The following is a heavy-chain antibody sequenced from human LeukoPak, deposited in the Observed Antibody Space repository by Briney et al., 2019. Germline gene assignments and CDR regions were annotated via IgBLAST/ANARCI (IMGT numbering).Heavy chain of an antibody. Sequence: PSETLSLTCSVSGDSVSTSHWSWIRQPPGKGLEWVGYIHHSGNTNYNPSLKSRVTISVDTSKNQFSLKLISVTAADTAVYYCARGVDCSDFAFDIWGQGTMVTVSP. J-gene: IGHJ3*02. D-gene: IGHD2-15*01. CDR3: ARGVDCSDFAFDI. V-gene: IGHV4-59*02. CDR2: IHHSGNT. CDR1: GDSVSTSH.